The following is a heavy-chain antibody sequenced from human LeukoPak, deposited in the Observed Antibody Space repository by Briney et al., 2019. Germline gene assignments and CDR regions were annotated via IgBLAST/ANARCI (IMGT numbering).Heavy chain of an antibody. Sequence: ASVKVSCKASGYTFTSYGISWVRQAPGQGLEWMGWISAYNGNTNYAQKLQGRVTMTTDTSTSTAYMELRSLRSDDTAVYYCARDLRTYYYDSSGYYSYYYYYGMDVWGQGTTVTVSS. D-gene: IGHD3-22*01. J-gene: IGHJ6*02. CDR2: ISAYNGNT. CDR1: GYTFTSYG. V-gene: IGHV1-18*01. CDR3: ARDLRTYYYDSSGYYSYYYYYGMDV.